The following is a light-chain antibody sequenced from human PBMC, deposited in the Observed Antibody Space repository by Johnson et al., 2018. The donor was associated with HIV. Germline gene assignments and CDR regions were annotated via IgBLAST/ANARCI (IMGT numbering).Light chain of an antibody. V-gene: IGLV1-51*01. Sequence: QSVLTQPPSVSAAPGQKVTISCSGSNSNIGNNYVSWYQQLPGTAPKLLIYDNDKRPSGIPDRFSGSKSGTSATLGITGLQTGDEADYYCETWDSSLGAYVFGTGTKVTVL. J-gene: IGLJ1*01. CDR2: DND. CDR3: ETWDSSLGAYV. CDR1: NSNIGNNY.